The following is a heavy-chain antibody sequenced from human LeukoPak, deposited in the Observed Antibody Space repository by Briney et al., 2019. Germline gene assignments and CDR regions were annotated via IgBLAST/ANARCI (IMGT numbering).Heavy chain of an antibody. D-gene: IGHD2-15*01. Sequence: PGGSLRPSCAASGFTFSSDWMSGVPQAPGKRLEWVANIRQDGSDKYYMDSVKGRFTISRDNAKNSLSLQMNSLRVEDTAVYYCARDRDCGDGGCYPHFDYWGQGVRVTVSS. CDR3: ARDRDCGDGGCYPHFDY. CDR2: IRQDGSDK. CDR1: GFTFSSDW. V-gene: IGHV3-7*01. J-gene: IGHJ4*02.